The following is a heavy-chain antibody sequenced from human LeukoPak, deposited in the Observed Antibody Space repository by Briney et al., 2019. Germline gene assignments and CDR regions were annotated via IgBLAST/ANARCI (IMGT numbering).Heavy chain of an antibody. CDR3: AKDFGSSGYQIDY. J-gene: IGHJ4*02. Sequence: GGSLRLSCAASGFTFRSYGMHWVRQAPGKGLEWVAVISDDGSDRYYADSVKGRFTISRDNAKNSLYLQMNSLRAEDTALYYCAKDFGSSGYQIDYWGQGTLVTVSS. D-gene: IGHD3-22*01. CDR2: ISDDGSDR. V-gene: IGHV3-30*18. CDR1: GFTFRSYG.